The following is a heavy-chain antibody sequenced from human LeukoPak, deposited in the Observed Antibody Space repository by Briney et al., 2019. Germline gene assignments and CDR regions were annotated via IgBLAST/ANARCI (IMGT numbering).Heavy chain of an antibody. D-gene: IGHD3-9*01. V-gene: IGHV4-39*01. CDR3: ARLTGLLWFYYYMDV. CDR2: IYYSGST. CDR1: GGSISSSSYY. Sequence: PSETLSLTCTVSGGSISSSSYYWGWIRQPPGKGLEWIGSIYYSGSTYYNPSLKSRVTISVDTSKNQFSLKLSSVTAADTAVYYCARLTGLLWFYYYMDVWGKGTTVTVSS. J-gene: IGHJ6*03.